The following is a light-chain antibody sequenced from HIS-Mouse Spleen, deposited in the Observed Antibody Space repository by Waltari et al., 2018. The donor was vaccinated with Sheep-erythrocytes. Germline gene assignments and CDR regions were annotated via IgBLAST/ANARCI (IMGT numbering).Light chain of an antibody. V-gene: IGLV2-11*01. CDR3: CSYAGSYTFWV. Sequence: QSALTQPRSVSGSPGQSVTISCTGTSSDVGGYNYVSWYQHHPGKAPKLMIYDVSKRPSGVPVRFSGSKPGNRASLTISGLQAEDEADYYCCSYAGSYTFWVFGGGTRLTVL. CDR2: DVS. CDR1: SSDVGGYNY. J-gene: IGLJ3*02.